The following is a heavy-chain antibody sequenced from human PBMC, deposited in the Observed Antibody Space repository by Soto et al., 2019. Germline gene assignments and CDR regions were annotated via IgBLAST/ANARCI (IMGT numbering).Heavy chain of an antibody. D-gene: IGHD2-2*01. CDR2: IYYSGST. J-gene: IGHJ3*02. CDR3: ARASNLAFDI. V-gene: IGHV4-31*03. CDR1: GGSISSGGYY. Sequence: SETLSLTCTVSGGSISSGGYYWSWIRQHPGKGLEWIGYIYYSGSTYYNPSLKSRVTISVDTSKNQFSLKLSSVTAADTAVYYCARASNLAFDIWGQGTMVTVSS.